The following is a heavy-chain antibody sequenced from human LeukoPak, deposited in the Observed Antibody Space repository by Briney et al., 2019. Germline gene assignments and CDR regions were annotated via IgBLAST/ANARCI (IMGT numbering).Heavy chain of an antibody. Sequence: SETLSLTCTVSGGSISSGSYYWGWIRQPPGKGLEWIGSIYYSGSTYYNPSLKSRVTISVDTSKNQFSLKLSSVTAADTAVYYCAREYCTNGVCYAFDIWGQGTMVTVSS. CDR2: IYYSGST. J-gene: IGHJ3*02. CDR1: GGSISSGSYY. D-gene: IGHD2-8*01. V-gene: IGHV4-39*01. CDR3: AREYCTNGVCYAFDI.